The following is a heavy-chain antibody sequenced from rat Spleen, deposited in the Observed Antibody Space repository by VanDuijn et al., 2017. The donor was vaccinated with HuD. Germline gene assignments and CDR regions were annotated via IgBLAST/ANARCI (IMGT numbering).Heavy chain of an antibody. D-gene: IGHD3-2*01. J-gene: IGHJ4*01. CDR3: SRSHPGVMDA. CDR1: GFSLTSYN. CDR2: MRYNGDT. Sequence: QVQLKESGPGLVQPSQTLSLTCTVSGFSLTSYNVHWVRQPPGKGLEWMGRMRYNGDTSYNSALKSRLSISRDTSKSQVFLKMNSLQTEDTAIYFCSRSHPGVMDAWGQGASVTVSS. V-gene: IGHV2-63*01.